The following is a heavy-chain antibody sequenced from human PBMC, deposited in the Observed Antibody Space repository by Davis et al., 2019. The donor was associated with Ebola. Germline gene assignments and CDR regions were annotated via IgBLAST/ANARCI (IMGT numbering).Heavy chain of an antibody. CDR1: GFTFSSYW. D-gene: IGHD1-26*01. CDR3: ASGPSGILEYYFDY. J-gene: IGHJ4*02. V-gene: IGHV3-7*01. CDR2: IKQDGSEK. Sequence: GESLKISCAASGFTFSSYWMSWVRQAPGKGLEWVANIKQDGSEKYYVDSVKGRFTISRDNSKNTLYLQMNSLRAEDTAVYYCASGPSGILEYYFDYWGQGTLVTVSS.